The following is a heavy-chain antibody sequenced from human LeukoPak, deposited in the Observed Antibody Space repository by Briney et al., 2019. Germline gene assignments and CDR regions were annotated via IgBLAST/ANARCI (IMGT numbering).Heavy chain of an antibody. CDR2: IYYSGST. Sequence: SETLSLTCTVSGGSVSSGSYYWSWIRQPPGKGLEWIEYIYYSGSTNYNPSLKSRVTISVDTSKNQFSLKLSSVTAADTAVYYCARPYGSGSYYPFDYWGQGTLVTVSS. D-gene: IGHD3-10*01. J-gene: IGHJ4*02. CDR3: ARPYGSGSYYPFDY. CDR1: GGSVSSGSYY. V-gene: IGHV4-61*01.